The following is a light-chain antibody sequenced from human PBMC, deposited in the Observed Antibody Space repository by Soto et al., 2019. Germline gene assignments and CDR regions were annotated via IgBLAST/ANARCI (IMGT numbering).Light chain of an antibody. Sequence: EFVLAQSPGTLSLSPGERATLSCRASQSVASNYLAWYQQRPGQAPRLLIYGASYRATGIPDRFSGSGSGTDFTLTISRLEPEDFAVYYCQQCSTFGQGTKLEIK. J-gene: IGKJ2*02. V-gene: IGKV3-20*01. CDR1: QSVASNY. CDR2: GAS. CDR3: QQCST.